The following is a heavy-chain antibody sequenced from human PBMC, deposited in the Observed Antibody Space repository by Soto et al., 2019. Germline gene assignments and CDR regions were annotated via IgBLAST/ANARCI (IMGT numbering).Heavy chain of an antibody. Sequence: PSETLSLTCAVYGGSFSGYYWSWIRQPPGKGLEWIGEINHSGSTNYNPSLKSRVTISVDTSKNQFSLKLSSVTAADTAVYYCARARSYYYYGMDVCGQRTTVTVSS. CDR3: ARARSYYYYGMDV. CDR2: INHSGST. CDR1: GGSFSGYY. V-gene: IGHV4-34*01. J-gene: IGHJ6*02.